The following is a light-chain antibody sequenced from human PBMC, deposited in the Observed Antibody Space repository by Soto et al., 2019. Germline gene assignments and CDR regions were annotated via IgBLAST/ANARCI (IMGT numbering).Light chain of an antibody. Sequence: EIVMTQSPATLSVSPGERATLSCRASQSVSSNLAWYQQKPGQDPRLLIYGESSRATGIPDRFSGSGSGTDFTLTISRLEPEDFAVYYCQQYGSSHTFGQGTRLEIK. J-gene: IGKJ5*01. CDR2: GES. V-gene: IGKV3-20*01. CDR3: QQYGSSHT. CDR1: QSVSSN.